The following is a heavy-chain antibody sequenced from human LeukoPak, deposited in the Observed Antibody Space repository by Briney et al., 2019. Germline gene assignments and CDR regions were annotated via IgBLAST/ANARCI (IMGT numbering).Heavy chain of an antibody. CDR2: INHSGST. Sequence: PSETLSLTCAVYGGSFSGYYWSWIRQPPGKGLEWIGEINHSGSTNYSPSLKSRVTISVDTSKNQFSLKLSSVTAADTAVYYCARGRNWGWYFDYWGQGTLVTVSS. J-gene: IGHJ4*02. D-gene: IGHD7-27*01. CDR1: GGSFSGYY. CDR3: ARGRNWGWYFDY. V-gene: IGHV4-34*01.